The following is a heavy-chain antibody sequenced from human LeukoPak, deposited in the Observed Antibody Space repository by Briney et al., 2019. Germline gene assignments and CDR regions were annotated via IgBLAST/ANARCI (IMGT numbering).Heavy chain of an antibody. V-gene: IGHV3-21*01. CDR2: IGSTGPHI. Sequence: GGSLRLSCARSGFPFSSYAMNSVRLTPGEGLECVASIGSTGPHIYYADSVNGRFTISRDKATHSLCLQMDSLTGEHTAMYYCARESGYSFGYCDSWGQGILGTVSS. CDR3: ARESGYSFGYCDS. CDR1: GFPFSSYA. J-gene: IGHJ4*02. D-gene: IGHD5-18*01.